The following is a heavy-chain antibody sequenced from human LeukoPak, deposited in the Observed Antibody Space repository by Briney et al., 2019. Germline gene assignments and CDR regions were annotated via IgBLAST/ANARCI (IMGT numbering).Heavy chain of an antibody. D-gene: IGHD1-26*01. Sequence: GGSLRLSCAASGFSFGSNAMTWVRQAPGKGLEWVSAISGSGGSTYYADSVKGRFTISRDNSKNTLYLQMNSLRAEDTAVYYCAKERRSGTDFDYWGQGTLVTVSS. CDR2: ISGSGGST. CDR3: AKERRSGTDFDY. J-gene: IGHJ4*02. CDR1: GFSFGSNA. V-gene: IGHV3-23*01.